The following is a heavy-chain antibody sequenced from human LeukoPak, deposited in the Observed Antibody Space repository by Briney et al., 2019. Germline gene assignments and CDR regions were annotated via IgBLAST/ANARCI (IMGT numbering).Heavy chain of an antibody. V-gene: IGHV3-30*03. CDR3: VNGSGFHAFDI. D-gene: IGHD6-25*01. J-gene: IGHJ3*02. CDR1: GFTFSSYG. CDR2: LSDDGSNK. Sequence: PGGSLRLSCAASGFTFSSYGMHWVRQAPGKGLEWVAVLSDDGSNKFYADSVKGRFSISRDNSKNTLDLQMSRLIVEDTAVYYCVNGSGFHAFDIWGPGTMVTVSS.